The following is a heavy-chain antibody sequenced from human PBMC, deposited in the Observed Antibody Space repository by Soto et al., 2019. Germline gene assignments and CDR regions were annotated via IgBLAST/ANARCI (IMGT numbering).Heavy chain of an antibody. D-gene: IGHD3-10*01. J-gene: IGHJ3*02. Sequence: QMQLVQSGAEVKKTGSSVKVSCKASGYTFTYRYLHWVRQAPGQALEWMGWITPFNGNTNYAQKFQDRVTITRDRSMSTAYMELSSLRSEDTAMYYCADGGPEDAFDIWGQGTMVTVSS. CDR3: ADGGPEDAFDI. CDR2: ITPFNGNT. CDR1: GYTFTYRY. V-gene: IGHV1-45*02.